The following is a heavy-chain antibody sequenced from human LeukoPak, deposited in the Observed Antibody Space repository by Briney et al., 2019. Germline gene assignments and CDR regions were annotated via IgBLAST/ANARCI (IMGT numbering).Heavy chain of an antibody. Sequence: SETLSLTCTVSGGSISSSNYYWGWIRQPPGKGLEWVGSLYYSGSTYYNPSLKRRVTISTDTSKNQFSLRLTSVTAADTAVYYCAALHNTMTTVMKWGQGSLVTVSS. CDR1: GGSISSSNYY. D-gene: IGHD4-11*01. CDR3: AALHNTMTTVMK. J-gene: IGHJ4*02. V-gene: IGHV4-39*01. CDR2: LYYSGST.